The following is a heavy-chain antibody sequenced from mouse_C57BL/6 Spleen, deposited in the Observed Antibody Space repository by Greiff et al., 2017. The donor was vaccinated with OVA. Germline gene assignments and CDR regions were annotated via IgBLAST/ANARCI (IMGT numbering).Heavy chain of an antibody. CDR2: ISGGGGNT. CDR3: ARHYGSSYRCFDF. CDR1: GYTFSSYT. Sequence: EVKVVESGGGLVKPGGSLKLSCAASGYTFSSYTMSWVRQTPEQRLEWVATISGGGGNTYYPDSVKGRFTITRDNAKSTLYLQLSSLRSEDTALYYCARHYGSSYRCFDFWGTGTTVTVSS. V-gene: IGHV5-9*01. J-gene: IGHJ1*03. D-gene: IGHD1-1*01.